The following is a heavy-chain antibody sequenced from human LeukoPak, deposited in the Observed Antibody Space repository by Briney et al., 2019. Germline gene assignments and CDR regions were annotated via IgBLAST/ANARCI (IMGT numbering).Heavy chain of an antibody. V-gene: IGHV1-18*01. Sequence: ASVKVSCKASGYTFTSYGISWVRQAPGQGLEWMGWISAYNGNTNYAQKLQGRVTMTTDTSTSTAYMELRSLRSDDTAVYYCARGLSKRYYYYGMDVWGQGTTVTVSS. D-gene: IGHD3-3*02. CDR1: GYTFTSYG. CDR2: ISAYNGNT. J-gene: IGHJ6*02. CDR3: ARGLSKRYYYYGMDV.